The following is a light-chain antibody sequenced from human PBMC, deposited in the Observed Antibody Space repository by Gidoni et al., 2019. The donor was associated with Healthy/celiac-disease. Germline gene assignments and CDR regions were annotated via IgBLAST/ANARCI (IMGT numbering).Light chain of an antibody. Sequence: QAVVTQEPSLTVSPGGTVTLTCGSSTGAVTSGHYPYWFQQKPGQAPRTLIYDTSNKHSWTPAWFSGSLLGGKAALTLSGAQPEDEAEYYCLLSYSGAVWVFGGGTKLTVL. CDR3: LLSYSGAVWV. V-gene: IGLV7-46*01. CDR1: TGAVTSGHY. J-gene: IGLJ3*02. CDR2: DTS.